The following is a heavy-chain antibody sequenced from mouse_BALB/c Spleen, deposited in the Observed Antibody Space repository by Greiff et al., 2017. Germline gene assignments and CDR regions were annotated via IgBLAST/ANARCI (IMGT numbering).Heavy chain of an antibody. CDR3: ARGFTTVVATSMDY. D-gene: IGHD1-1*01. Sequence: EVKLMESGAELVKPGASVKLSCTASGFNIKDTYMHWVKQRPEQGLEWIGRIDPANGNTKYDPKFQGKATITADTSSNTAYLQLSSLTSEDTAVYYCARGFTTVVATSMDYWGQGTSVTVSS. CDR1: GFNIKDTY. V-gene: IGHV14-3*02. J-gene: IGHJ4*01. CDR2: IDPANGNT.